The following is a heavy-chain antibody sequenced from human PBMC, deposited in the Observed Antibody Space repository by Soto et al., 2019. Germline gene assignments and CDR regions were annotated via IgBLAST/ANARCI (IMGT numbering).Heavy chain of an antibody. CDR2: VDPEDGET. V-gene: IGHV1-69-2*01. D-gene: IGHD6-6*01. Sequence: EVQLVQSGAEVKKPGATVKISCKVSGYIFTDYYMYWVQQAPGKGLEWMGFVDPEDGETIYAEKFQGRVTITADTSTDTEYMELSSLRAEDTAVYYCATASSIAGRLWYFDLWGRGTLVTVSS. CDR3: ATASSIAGRLWYFDL. J-gene: IGHJ2*01. CDR1: GYIFTDYY.